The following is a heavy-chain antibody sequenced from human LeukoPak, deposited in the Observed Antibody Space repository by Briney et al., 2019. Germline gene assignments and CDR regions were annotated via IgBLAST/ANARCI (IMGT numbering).Heavy chain of an antibody. J-gene: IGHJ4*02. Sequence: PGGSLRLSCAASGFTLSSYWMSWVRQAPGKGLEWVANIKQDGSEKYYVDSVKGRFTISRDNAKNSLYLQMNSLRAEDTAVYYCARDHRSGYSGYDAGNYFDYWGQGTLVTVSS. CDR1: GFTLSSYW. D-gene: IGHD5-12*01. CDR3: ARDHRSGYSGYDAGNYFDY. CDR2: IKQDGSEK. V-gene: IGHV3-7*01.